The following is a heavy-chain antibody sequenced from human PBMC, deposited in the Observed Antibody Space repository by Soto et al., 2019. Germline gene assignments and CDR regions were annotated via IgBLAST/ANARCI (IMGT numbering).Heavy chain of an antibody. D-gene: IGHD6-13*01. V-gene: IGHV3-23*01. CDR3: AKEHHDSSSWSEFDY. CDR1: GFTFSSYA. J-gene: IGHJ4*02. Sequence: EVQLLGSGGGLVQPGGSLRLSCAASGFTFSSYAMSWVRQAPGKGLEWVSAISGSGVSTYYADSVKGRFTISRDNSKNRLYLQMSSLRAEDTAVYYCAKEHHDSSSWSEFDYWGQGTLVTVSS. CDR2: ISGSGVST.